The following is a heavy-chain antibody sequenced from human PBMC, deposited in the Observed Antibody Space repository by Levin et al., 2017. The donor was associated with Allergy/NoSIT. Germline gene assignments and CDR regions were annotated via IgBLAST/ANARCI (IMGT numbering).Heavy chain of an antibody. D-gene: IGHD6-19*01. CDR1: GFTFSTYW. J-gene: IGHJ4*02. V-gene: IGHV3-7*01. CDR2: IKQDGSGK. Sequence: GGSLRLSCAASGFTFSTYWMTWVRQAPGKGLEWVANIKQDGSGKYYVDSVKGRFTISRDNAKNSLYLQMNSLRAEDTAVYYCVSYSSGWYDCYWGQGTLVTVSS. CDR3: VSYSSGWYDCY.